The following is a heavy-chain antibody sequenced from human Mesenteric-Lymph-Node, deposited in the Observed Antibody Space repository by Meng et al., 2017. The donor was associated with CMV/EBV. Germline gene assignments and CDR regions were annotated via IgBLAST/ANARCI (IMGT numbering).Heavy chain of an antibody. Sequence: ASVKVSCKASGYTLSDYYMYWLRQAPGQGLEWMGIINVLGSGTIYAQKFQDRLTLTRDTSTTTVYMELRSLKSDDTAVYYCASRAGIQEDYFAHWGQGTLVTVSS. CDR2: INVLGSGT. CDR3: ASRAGIQEDYFAH. J-gene: IGHJ4*02. V-gene: IGHV1-46*01. CDR1: GYTLSDYY. D-gene: IGHD1-1*01.